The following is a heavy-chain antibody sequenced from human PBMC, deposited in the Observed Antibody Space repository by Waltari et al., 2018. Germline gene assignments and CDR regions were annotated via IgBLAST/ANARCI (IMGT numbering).Heavy chain of an antibody. Sequence: EVQLLESGGGLVQPGGSLRLSCAASGFTFNNYAMSWVRQAPGKGLEWVSGISASGESTCYADSVKGRFSISRDNAKNTLYMEMNTLRVEDTAVYYCAKEESAGYGTDYWGQGTLVTVSS. CDR1: GFTFNNYA. CDR3: AKEESAGYGTDY. V-gene: IGHV3-23*01. CDR2: ISASGEST. D-gene: IGHD5-12*01. J-gene: IGHJ4*02.